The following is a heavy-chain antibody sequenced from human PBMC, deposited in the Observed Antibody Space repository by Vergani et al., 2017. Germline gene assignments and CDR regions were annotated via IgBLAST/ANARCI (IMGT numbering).Heavy chain of an antibody. CDR1: GDSITNGGFS. CDR2: IFPSGNS. CDR3: AKGVYCSSTSCYEGRGYYYGMGV. Sequence: QVNLQESGPGLVKPSQTLSLTCAVSGDSITNGGFSWNWIRQPPGKGPEWIGYIFPSGNSDYNPSLKNRVSISLDKSKNQFSLWVNSVTAADTAVYYCAKGVYCSSTSCYEGRGYYYGMGVWGQGTTVTFSS. J-gene: IGHJ6*02. D-gene: IGHD2-2*01. V-gene: IGHV4-30-2*01.